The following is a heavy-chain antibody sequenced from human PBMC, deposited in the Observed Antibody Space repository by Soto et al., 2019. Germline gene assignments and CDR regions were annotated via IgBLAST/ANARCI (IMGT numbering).Heavy chain of an antibody. V-gene: IGHV4-34*01. J-gene: IGHJ5*02. CDR3: AREYSSSSWRFDP. CDR1: GGSFSGYY. D-gene: IGHD6-6*01. Sequence: QVQLQQWGAGLLKPSETLSLTCAVYGGSFSGYYWSWIRQPPCKGLEWSGEINHSGSINYNPSLKSRVTISVDTSKNQFSRKLSSVTAADTAVYYCAREYSSSSWRFDPWGQVTLVTVSS. CDR2: INHSGSI.